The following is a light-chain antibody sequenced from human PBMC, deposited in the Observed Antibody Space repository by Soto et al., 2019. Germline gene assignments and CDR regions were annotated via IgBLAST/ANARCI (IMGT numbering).Light chain of an antibody. Sequence: EIVMTQSPATLSVSPGERATLSCRASQSVSSDLAWYHQKPGQAPRLLIYGASTRATGIPARFSGSGSGTEFTITINSLQSEDFAVYYCQQYGSSPPTFGQGTKVDIK. V-gene: IGKV3-15*01. CDR1: QSVSSD. CDR2: GAS. J-gene: IGKJ1*01. CDR3: QQYGSSPPT.